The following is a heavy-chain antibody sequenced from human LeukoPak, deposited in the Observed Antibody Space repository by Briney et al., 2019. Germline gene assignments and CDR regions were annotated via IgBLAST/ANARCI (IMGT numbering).Heavy chain of an antibody. D-gene: IGHD6-13*01. V-gene: IGHV1-2*06. CDR1: GYTFTGYY. CDR3: ARTHSSSWFWGFDP. Sequence: ASVKVSCKASGYTFTGYYMHWVRQAPGQGLERMGRINPNSGGTNYAQKFQGRVTMTRDTSISTAYMELSRLRSDDTAVYYCARTHSSSWFWGFDPWGQGTLVTVSS. J-gene: IGHJ5*02. CDR2: INPNSGGT.